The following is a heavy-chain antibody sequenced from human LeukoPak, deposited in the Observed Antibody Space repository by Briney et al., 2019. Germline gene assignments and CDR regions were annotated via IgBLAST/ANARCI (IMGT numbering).Heavy chain of an antibody. J-gene: IGHJ4*02. V-gene: IGHV3-48*03. CDR2: IDSSGSDI. CDR1: GFTFSSYD. Sequence: GGSLRLSCAASGFTFSSYDMNWVRQAPGKGLEWVSHIDSSGSDIYYADSVKGRFTISRDNAKNSLYLQMDSLGAEDTAVYYCVREGSAGGFDYWGQGTLVAVS. CDR3: VREGSAGGFDY. D-gene: IGHD2-15*01.